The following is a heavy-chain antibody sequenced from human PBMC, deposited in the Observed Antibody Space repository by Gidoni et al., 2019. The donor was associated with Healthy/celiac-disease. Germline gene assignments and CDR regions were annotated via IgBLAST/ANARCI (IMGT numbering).Heavy chain of an antibody. D-gene: IGHD3-16*01. Sequence: EVQLVESGGGLVQPGGSLKLSCAASGFTFSGSAMHWVRQASGKGLEWVGRIRSKANSYATAYAASVKGRFTISRDDSKNTAYLQMNSLKTEDTAVYYCTSLWGTTPQDYYGMDVWGQGTTVTVSS. CDR2: IRSKANSYAT. J-gene: IGHJ6*02. V-gene: IGHV3-73*02. CDR1: GFTFSGSA. CDR3: TSLWGTTPQDYYGMDV.